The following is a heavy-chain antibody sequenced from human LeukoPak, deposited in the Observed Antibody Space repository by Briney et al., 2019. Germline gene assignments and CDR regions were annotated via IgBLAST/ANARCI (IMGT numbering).Heavy chain of an antibody. D-gene: IGHD2-15*01. CDR2: FDPEDGET. CDR3: ATERRGVVVVAATQKGYYYGMDV. J-gene: IGHJ6*02. V-gene: IGHV1-24*01. CDR1: GYTFTDYY. Sequence: GASVKVSCKASGYTFTDYYMHWVRQAPGKGLEWMGGFDPEDGETIYAQKFQGRVTMTEDTSTDTAYMELSSLRSEDTAVYYCATERRGVVVVAATQKGYYYGMDVWGQGTTVTVSS.